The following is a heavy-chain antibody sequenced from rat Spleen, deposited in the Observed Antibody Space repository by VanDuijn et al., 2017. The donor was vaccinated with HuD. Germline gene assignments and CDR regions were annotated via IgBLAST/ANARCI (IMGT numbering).Heavy chain of an antibody. V-gene: IGHV5-7*01. CDR3: ARSVFDY. CDR2: INYDGSST. Sequence: EVQLVESGGGLVQPGRSMKLSCAASGFIFSDYDMAWVRQAPKKGLEWVATINYDGSSTNYRDSVKGRFTISRDNAKSTLYLQMDSLKSEDTATYYCARSVFDYWGQGVMVTVSS. J-gene: IGHJ2*01. CDR1: GFIFSDYD.